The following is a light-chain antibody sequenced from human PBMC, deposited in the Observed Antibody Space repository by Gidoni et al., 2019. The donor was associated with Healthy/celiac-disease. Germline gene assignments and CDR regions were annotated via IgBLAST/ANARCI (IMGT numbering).Light chain of an antibody. CDR1: QSVSSSY. CDR2: GAS. CDR3: QQYGSSPPLT. J-gene: IGKJ1*01. V-gene: IGKV3-20*01. Sequence: ELVLTQSPGTLSLSPGERATLSCRASQSVSSSYLAWYQQKPGQAPSLLIYGASSRATGIPDRCSGSGSGTDFTLTISRLEPEDFAVYYCQQYGSSPPLTFGQGTKVEIK.